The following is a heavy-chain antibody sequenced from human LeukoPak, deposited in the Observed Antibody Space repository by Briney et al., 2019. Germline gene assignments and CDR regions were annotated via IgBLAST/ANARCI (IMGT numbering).Heavy chain of an antibody. J-gene: IGHJ5*02. CDR1: GFTFGSYA. V-gene: IGHV3-23*01. Sequence: GGSLRLSCAASGFTFGSYAMSWVRQAPGKGLEWVSAISGSGGSTYYADSVKGRFTISRDNSKNTLYLQMNSLRAEDTAVYYCAKDTTLYSSGSLDPWGQGTLVTVSS. CDR2: ISGSGGST. D-gene: IGHD6-19*01. CDR3: AKDTTLYSSGSLDP.